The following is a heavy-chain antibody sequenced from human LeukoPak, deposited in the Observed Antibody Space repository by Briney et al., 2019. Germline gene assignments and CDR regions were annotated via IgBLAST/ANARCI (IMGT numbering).Heavy chain of an antibody. CDR2: INPNIGGT. V-gene: IGHV1-2*06. CDR1: GYTFTDYY. CDR3: ARDRGAGGWECGTY. D-gene: IGHD1-26*01. J-gene: IGHJ4*02. Sequence: ASVKVSCKASGYTFTDYYMHWVRQAPGQGLEWMGRINPNIGGTNFAQKFQGRGTMTRDTSINTAYMELSRLTPDDMAVYYCARDRGAGGWECGTYWGQGTLVTVSS.